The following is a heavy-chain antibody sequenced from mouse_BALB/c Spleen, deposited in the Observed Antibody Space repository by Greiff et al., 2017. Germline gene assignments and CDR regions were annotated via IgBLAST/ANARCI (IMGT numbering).Heavy chain of an antibody. CDR1: GYAFTNYL. V-gene: IGHV1-54*01. D-gene: IGHD1-2*01. J-gene: IGHJ4*01. CDR3: ARPGEDGYEDAMDY. CDR2: INPGSGGT. Sequence: QVQLQQSGAELVRPGTSVKVSCKASGYAFTNYLIEWVKQRPGQGLEWIGVINPGSGGTNYNEKFKGKATLTADKSSSTAYMQLSSLTSDDSAVYFCARPGEDGYEDAMDYWGQGTSVTVSS.